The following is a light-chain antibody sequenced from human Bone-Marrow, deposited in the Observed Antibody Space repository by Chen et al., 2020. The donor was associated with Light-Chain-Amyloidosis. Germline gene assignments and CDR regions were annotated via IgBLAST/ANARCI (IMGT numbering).Light chain of an antibody. Sequence: NFMLTQPYSVSESPGKTVIISCTRSSGSIATNYVQWYQQRPSSFPSTVSYEEDRRPTGVPNQFSGAIDRSSNSASLTNSGLNTEDEADYYCETYQGSRQGVYGGGTKLTVL. CDR2: EED. CDR3: ETYQGSRQGV. CDR1: SGSIATNY. J-gene: IGLJ3*02. V-gene: IGLV6-57*01.